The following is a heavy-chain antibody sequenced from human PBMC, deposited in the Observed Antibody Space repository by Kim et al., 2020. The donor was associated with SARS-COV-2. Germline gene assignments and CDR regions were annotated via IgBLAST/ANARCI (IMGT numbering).Heavy chain of an antibody. CDR2: ISYDGSNK. Sequence: GGSLRPSCAASGFTFSSYGMHWVRQAPGKGLEWVAVISYDGSNKYYADSVKGRFTISRDNSKNTLYLQMNSLRAEDTAVYYCAKDGGRGFEWFGESIFYYGMDVWGQGTTVTVSS. CDR3: AKDGGRGFEWFGESIFYYGMDV. J-gene: IGHJ6*02. D-gene: IGHD3-10*01. V-gene: IGHV3-30*18. CDR1: GFTFSSYG.